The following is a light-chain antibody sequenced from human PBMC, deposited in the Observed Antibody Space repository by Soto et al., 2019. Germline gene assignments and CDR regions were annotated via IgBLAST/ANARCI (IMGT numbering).Light chain of an antibody. CDR2: EDT. J-gene: IGLJ2*01. CDR1: SSDVGSYNL. CDR3: CSYAGTGTSLV. V-gene: IGLV2-23*01. Sequence: QSVLTQPASVSGSPGQSITISCTGTSSDVGSYNLVSWYQQLPGKVPKLIIFEDTKRPSGVSNRFSGSKSGNTASLTISGLQAEDEADYHCCSYAGTGTSLVFGGGTKVTVL.